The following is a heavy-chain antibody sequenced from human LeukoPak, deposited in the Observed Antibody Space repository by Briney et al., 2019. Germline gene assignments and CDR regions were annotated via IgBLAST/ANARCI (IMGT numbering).Heavy chain of an antibody. V-gene: IGHV3-30*03. D-gene: IGHD2-15*01. CDR2: ISYDGSKK. J-gene: IGHJ3*02. CDR1: GFTFSDHY. Sequence: GGSLRLSCAVSGFTFSDHYMDWVRQAPGKGLEWVAVISYDGSKKYYADSVKGRFTISRDNAKNSLYLQMNSLRAEDTALYYCARDIVVVVAATRGSFDIWGQGTMVTVSS. CDR3: ARDIVVVVAATRGSFDI.